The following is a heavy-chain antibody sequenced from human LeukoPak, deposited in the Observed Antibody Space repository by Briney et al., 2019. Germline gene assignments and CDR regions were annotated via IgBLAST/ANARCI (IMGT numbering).Heavy chain of an antibody. CDR3: ARDFCSGGSCYSYFHY. CDR1: GGSFSGYY. CDR2: INHSGST. D-gene: IGHD2-15*01. V-gene: IGHV4-34*01. Sequence: SETLSLTCAVYGGSFSGYYWSWIRQPPGKGLEWIGEINHSGSTNYNPSLKSRVTISLDTSKNQFSLRLSSVTAADTAVYYCARDFCSGGSCYSYFHYWGQGTLVTVSS. J-gene: IGHJ4*02.